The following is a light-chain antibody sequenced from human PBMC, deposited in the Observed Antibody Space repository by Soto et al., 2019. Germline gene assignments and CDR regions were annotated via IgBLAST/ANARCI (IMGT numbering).Light chain of an antibody. CDR2: EAS. Sequence: QSVLTQPASVSGSPGQSITISCTGTSSDVGSYNLVSWYQQNPGKAPKLMIYEASKRPAGVSNRFSGSKSGNTASLTISGLQAEDEADYYCCSYTHRRTSVIFGGGTKLTVL. CDR3: CSYTHRRTSVI. V-gene: IGLV2-23*01. J-gene: IGLJ2*01. CDR1: SSDVGSYNL.